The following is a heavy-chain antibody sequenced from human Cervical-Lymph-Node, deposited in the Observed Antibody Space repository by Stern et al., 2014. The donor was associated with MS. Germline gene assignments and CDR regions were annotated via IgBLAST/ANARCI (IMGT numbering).Heavy chain of an antibody. Sequence: VQLVESGGGVVQPGRSLRLSCAASGFTFSSYAMHWVRQAPGKGLEWVAVISYDGSNKYYADSVKGRFTISRDNSKNTLYLQMNSLRAEDTAVYYCARTHQAPWELAGEGYYYYGMDVWGQGTTVTVSS. V-gene: IGHV3-30*04. J-gene: IGHJ6*02. CDR1: GFTFSSYA. CDR3: ARTHQAPWELAGEGYYYYGMDV. CDR2: ISYDGSNK. D-gene: IGHD1-26*01.